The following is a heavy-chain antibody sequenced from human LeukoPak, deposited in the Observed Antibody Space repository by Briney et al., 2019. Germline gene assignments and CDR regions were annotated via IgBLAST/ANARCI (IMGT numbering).Heavy chain of an antibody. V-gene: IGHV3-9*01. CDR3: AKALGGYCSGGSCYLGAFDI. D-gene: IGHD2-15*01. Sequence: GRSLRLSCAASGFTFDVYAMHWVRQAPGKGLEWVSGISWNSGSIGYADSVKGRFTISRDNAKNSLYLQMNSLRAEDTALYYCAKALGGYCSGGSCYLGAFDIWGQGTMVTVSS. CDR2: ISWNSGSI. CDR1: GFTFDVYA. J-gene: IGHJ3*02.